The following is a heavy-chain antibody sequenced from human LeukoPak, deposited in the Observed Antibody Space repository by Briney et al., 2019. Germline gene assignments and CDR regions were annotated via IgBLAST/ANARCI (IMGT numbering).Heavy chain of an antibody. V-gene: IGHV3-53*01. D-gene: IGHD4/OR15-4a*01. Sequence: GGSLRLSCAASGFTVSTNYMSWVRQAPGKGLEWVSVISSGGNTYYADSVKGRFTNPGGNSKNAMYLQMNSLRAEDTAVYYCGRLTSWGQGTLVTVSS. CDR2: ISSGGNT. J-gene: IGHJ4*02. CDR3: GRLTS. CDR1: GFTVSTNY.